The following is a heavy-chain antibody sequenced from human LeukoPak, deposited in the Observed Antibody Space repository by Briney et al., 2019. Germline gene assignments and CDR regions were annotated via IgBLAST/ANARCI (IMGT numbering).Heavy chain of an antibody. D-gene: IGHD3-22*01. CDR2: LKPNTGDT. J-gene: IGHJ5*02. V-gene: IGHV1-8*01. CDR1: GYTFTSYY. Sequence: ASVKSFCKASGYTFTSYYINWVRQATGHALQLLVSLKPNTGDTGYAQKFQGRVTMTRNTSTGTAYMEMSSLTSEDTAVYYCARMHYYDTINPNWFDPWGQGTLVTVSS. CDR3: ARMHYYDTINPNWFDP.